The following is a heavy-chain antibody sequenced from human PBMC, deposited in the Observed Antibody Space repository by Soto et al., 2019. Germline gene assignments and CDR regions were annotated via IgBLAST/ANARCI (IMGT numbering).Heavy chain of an antibody. Sequence: ASVKVSCKASGDTFNFYTIHWVRQAPGLGLEWMGRVNPILSMSNYAQKFQGRVTMTADKSTSTAYMELRSLRSEDTAFYYCATSYGSGYRAFDYWGQGALVTASS. J-gene: IGHJ4*02. CDR3: ATSYGSGYRAFDY. CDR1: GDTFNFYT. V-gene: IGHV1-69*02. CDR2: VNPILSMS. D-gene: IGHD3-10*01.